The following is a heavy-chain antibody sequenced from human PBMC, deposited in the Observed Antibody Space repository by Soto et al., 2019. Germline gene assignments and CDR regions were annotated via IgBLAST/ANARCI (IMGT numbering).Heavy chain of an antibody. CDR1: GYTFTGYY. D-gene: IGHD6-19*01. CDR2: INPNSGGT. V-gene: IGHV1-2*04. Sequence: ASVKVSCKASGYTFTGYYMHWVRQAPGQGLEWMGWINPNSGGTNYAQKFQGWVTMTRDTSISTAYMELSRLRSDDTAVYYCAREDTVAGTVIFDYWGQGTLVTVPQ. CDR3: AREDTVAGTVIFDY. J-gene: IGHJ4*02.